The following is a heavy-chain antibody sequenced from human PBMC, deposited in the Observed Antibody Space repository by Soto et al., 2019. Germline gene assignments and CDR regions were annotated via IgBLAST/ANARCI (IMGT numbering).Heavy chain of an antibody. CDR2: VSGSGYSI. J-gene: IGHJ4*02. Sequence: EVQLLESGGDLVQPGGSLRLSCAASGFTFNNYAMSWVRQAPGKGLEWVSGVSGSGYSIYYAGSVRGRFTISRDNSKNTLYLHMNSLRAEDTALYYCARGHNYDSSGFYYGVWGQGTLVTVSS. D-gene: IGHD3-22*01. V-gene: IGHV3-23*01. CDR3: ARGHNYDSSGFYYGV. CDR1: GFTFNNYA.